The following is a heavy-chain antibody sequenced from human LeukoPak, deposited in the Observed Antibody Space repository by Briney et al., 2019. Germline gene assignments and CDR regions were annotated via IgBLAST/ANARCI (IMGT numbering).Heavy chain of an antibody. CDR2: MKSNSGDT. D-gene: IGHD6-13*01. J-gene: IGHJ4*02. CDR3: ARGEYSSSWYPFDY. V-gene: IGHV1-8*01. Sequence: ASVTVSCKPSVYTFTGYDINWVRQAPGQGLEWMGWMKSNSGDTHFAQKFQGRVTMTRDTSISTAFMELSSLRSEDTAVYYCARGEYSSSWYPFDYWGQGSPVTVSS. CDR1: VYTFTGYD.